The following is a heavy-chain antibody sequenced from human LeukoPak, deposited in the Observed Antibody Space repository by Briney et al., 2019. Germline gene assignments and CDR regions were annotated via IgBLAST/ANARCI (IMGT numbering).Heavy chain of an antibody. D-gene: IGHD1-26*01. CDR3: AKGESYSGSYSLY. J-gene: IGHJ4*02. CDR2: IWFDGSDE. Sequence: PGGSLRLSCAASGFTFSSYGMPWVRQAPGKGLEWVAVIWFDGSDEYYADSVKGRFTISRDSSKNALYLHMNSLRAEDTAVYYCAKGESYSGSYSLYWGQGTLVTVSS. CDR1: GFTFSSYG. V-gene: IGHV3-33*06.